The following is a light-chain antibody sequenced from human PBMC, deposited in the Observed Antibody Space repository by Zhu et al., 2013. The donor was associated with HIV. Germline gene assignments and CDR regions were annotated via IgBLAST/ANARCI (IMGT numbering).Light chain of an antibody. Sequence: NFMLTQPHSVSESPGKTVTISCTRSSGSIAANFVQWYQQRPGSSPTAVIYENYQRPSGVPDRFSGSIDDSSNSASLTISGLTTEDEADYYCQSYDFDSGSQVFGGGTELTVL. V-gene: IGLV6-57*01. CDR3: QSYDFDSGSQV. J-gene: IGLJ3*02. CDR2: ENY. CDR1: SGSIAANF.